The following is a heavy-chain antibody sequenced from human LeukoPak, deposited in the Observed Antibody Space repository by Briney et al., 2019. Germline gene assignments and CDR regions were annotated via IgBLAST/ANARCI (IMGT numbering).Heavy chain of an antibody. CDR3: AKGGGWLYYFDY. CDR2: ISDRGGST. J-gene: IGHJ4*02. Sequence: PGGSLRLSCAASGFTFSSFAINWVRRAPGKGLEWVSAISDRGGSTYYADSVKGRFTVSRDNSKNTLYLQMNSLRAEDTAVYYCAKGGGWLYYFDYWGQGTLVTVSS. D-gene: IGHD6-19*01. V-gene: IGHV3-23*01. CDR1: GFTFSSFA.